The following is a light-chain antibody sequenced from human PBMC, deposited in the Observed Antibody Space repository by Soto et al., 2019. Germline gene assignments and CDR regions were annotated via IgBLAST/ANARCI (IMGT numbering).Light chain of an antibody. CDR3: QQSYSTPHT. CDR2: GAS. V-gene: IGKV1-39*01. Sequence: DIQMTQSPSSLAASVGDRVTISCRASQIISTYLNWYQQKPGQVPTLLSYGASSLQSGVPSRFSASGSGTDFTLSISSLQREEFATYYCQQSYSTPHTFGQANKLDFK. CDR1: QIISTY. J-gene: IGKJ2*01.